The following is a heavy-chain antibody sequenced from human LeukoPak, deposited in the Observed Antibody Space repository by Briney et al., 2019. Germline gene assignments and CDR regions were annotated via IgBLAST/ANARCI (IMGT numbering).Heavy chain of an antibody. D-gene: IGHD3-16*01. CDR1: GFTFSSYA. Sequence: GGSLRLSRAASGFTFSSYAMTWVRQAPGKGLEWVSAISGSSGSTYYADSVKGRFTISRDNSQNTLYLQMNSLRAEDTAVYYCAKTPWIGEYYFDYWGQGTLVTVSS. CDR3: AKTPWIGEYYFDY. V-gene: IGHV3-23*01. J-gene: IGHJ4*02. CDR2: ISGSSGST.